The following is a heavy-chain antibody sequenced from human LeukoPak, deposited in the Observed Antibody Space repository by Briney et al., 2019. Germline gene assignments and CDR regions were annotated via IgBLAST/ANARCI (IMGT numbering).Heavy chain of an antibody. D-gene: IGHD6-6*01. J-gene: IGHJ4*02. Sequence: PGGSLRLSCAASGFTFSSYAMSWVRQAPGKGLEWVSAISGSGGSTYYADSVKGRFTISRDSSKNTLYLQMNSLRAEDTAVYYCAKDQPLSSSSGPDYWGQGTLVTVSS. CDR1: GFTFSSYA. V-gene: IGHV3-23*01. CDR3: AKDQPLSSSSGPDY. CDR2: ISGSGGST.